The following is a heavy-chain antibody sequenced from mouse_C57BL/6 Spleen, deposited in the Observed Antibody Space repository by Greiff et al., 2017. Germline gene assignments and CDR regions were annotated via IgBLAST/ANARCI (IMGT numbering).Heavy chain of an antibody. CDR3: ARNFLPYYYGSSYNAMDY. CDR2: IWSGGST. D-gene: IGHD1-1*01. J-gene: IGHJ4*01. CDR1: GFSLTSYG. Sequence: QVQLQQSGPGLVQPSQSLSITCTVSGFSLTSYGVHWVRQSPGKGLEWLGVIWSGGSTDYNAAFISRLSISKDNSKSQVFFKMNSLQADDTAIYYCARNFLPYYYGSSYNAMDYWGQGTSVTVSS. V-gene: IGHV2-2*01.